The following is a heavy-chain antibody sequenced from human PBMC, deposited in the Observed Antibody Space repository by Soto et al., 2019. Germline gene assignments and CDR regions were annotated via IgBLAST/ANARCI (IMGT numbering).Heavy chain of an antibody. J-gene: IGHJ6*02. D-gene: IGHD6-19*01. Sequence: PSETLSLTCTVYGGSFSGYYWSWIRQPPGKGLEWIGEINHSGSTNYNPSLKSRVTISVDTSKNQFSLKLSSVTAADTAVYYCARAQGLVYYYYYGMDGWGQGTTVSVSS. CDR3: ARAQGLVYYYYYGMDG. V-gene: IGHV4-34*01. CDR2: INHSGST. CDR1: GGSFSGYY.